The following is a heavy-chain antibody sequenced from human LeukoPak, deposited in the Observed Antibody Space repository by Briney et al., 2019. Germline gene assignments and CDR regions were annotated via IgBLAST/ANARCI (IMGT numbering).Heavy chain of an antibody. V-gene: IGHV3-21*01. CDR2: ITSGSSFI. Sequence: GGSLRLSCAASGSTFSSHGMHWVRQAPGKGLEWVSSITSGSSFIYYADSVEGRFTMSRDNAENSLYLQMNSLKADDTALYYCARGVYSSPNYYGVDVWGQGTTVTVSS. D-gene: IGHD6-13*01. CDR3: ARGVYSSPNYYGVDV. J-gene: IGHJ6*02. CDR1: GSTFSSHG.